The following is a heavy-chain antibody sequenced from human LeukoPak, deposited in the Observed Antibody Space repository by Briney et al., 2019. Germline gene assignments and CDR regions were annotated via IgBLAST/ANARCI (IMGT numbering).Heavy chain of an antibody. D-gene: IGHD6-19*01. Sequence: GGSLRLSCAASGFTFGSYWMHWVRQVPGEGLVWVSRINTDGSATSYADSVQGRFTISRDNAKNTLYLQMNTLRAEDTAVYHCASDRSSRSYGWLFASWGQGSLVTVSS. CDR1: GFTFGSYW. V-gene: IGHV3-74*01. CDR3: ASDRSSRSYGWLFAS. J-gene: IGHJ5*01. CDR2: INTDGSAT.